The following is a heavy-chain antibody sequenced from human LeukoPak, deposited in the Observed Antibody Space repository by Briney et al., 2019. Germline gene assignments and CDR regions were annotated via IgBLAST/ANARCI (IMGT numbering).Heavy chain of an antibody. J-gene: IGHJ4*02. V-gene: IGHV3-30*18. CDR3: AKVAVGATDGDY. CDR2: ISYDGSNK. Sequence: GSLRLSCAASGFTFSSYGMHWVRQAPGKGLEWVAVISYDGSNKYYADSVKGRFTISRDNSKNTLYLQMNSLRAEDTAVYYCAKVAVGATDGDYWGQGTLVTVSS. CDR1: GFTFSSYG. D-gene: IGHD1-26*01.